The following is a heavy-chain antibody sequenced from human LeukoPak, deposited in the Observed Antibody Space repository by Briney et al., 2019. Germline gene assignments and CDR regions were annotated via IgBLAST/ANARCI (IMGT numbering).Heavy chain of an antibody. CDR2: ISGSGGST. CDR1: GFTFSSYA. CDR3: AKRGYVSPEEYFQH. J-gene: IGHJ1*01. Sequence: GGSLRLSCAASGFTFSSYAMSWVRQALGKGLEWVSAISGSGGSTYYADSVKGRFTISRDNSKNTLYLQMNSLRAEDTAVYYCAKRGYVSPEEYFQHWGQGTLVTVSS. V-gene: IGHV3-23*01. D-gene: IGHD3-16*01.